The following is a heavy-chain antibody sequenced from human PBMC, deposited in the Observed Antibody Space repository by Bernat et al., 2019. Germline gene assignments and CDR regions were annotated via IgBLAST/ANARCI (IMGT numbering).Heavy chain of an antibody. CDR3: ARLRGYSYGYADF. Sequence: EVQLVESGGGLVQPGGSLRLSCAASGFTFSSYSMNWVRQAPGKGLEWVAYLSTSSNTFDYADSEKRRFTVSRDNARNSLFLQMNSLRDEDTAMYYCARLRGYSYGYADFWGQGTLVTVSS. J-gene: IGHJ4*02. CDR1: GFTFSSYS. D-gene: IGHD5-18*01. V-gene: IGHV3-48*02. CDR2: LSTSSNTF.